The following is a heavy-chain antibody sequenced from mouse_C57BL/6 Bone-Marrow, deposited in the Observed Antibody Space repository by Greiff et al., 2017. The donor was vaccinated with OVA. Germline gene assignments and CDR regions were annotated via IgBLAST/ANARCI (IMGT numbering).Heavy chain of an antibody. J-gene: IGHJ4*01. CDR2: IDPSDSYT. D-gene: IGHD1-1*01. CDR3: ARDYVTYAMDY. V-gene: IGHV1-50*01. CDR1: GYTFTSYW. Sequence: QVQLQQPGAELVKPGASVKLSCKASGYTFTSYWMQWVKQRPGQGLEWIGEIDPSDSYTNYNQKFKGKATLTGDTSSSTAYMQLSSLTSEDSAVYYCARDYVTYAMDYWGQGTSVTVSS.